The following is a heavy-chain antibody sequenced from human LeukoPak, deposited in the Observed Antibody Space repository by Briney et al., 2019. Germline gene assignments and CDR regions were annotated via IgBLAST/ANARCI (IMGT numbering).Heavy chain of an antibody. CDR3: ARASSTSCYY. CDR1: GFTFNNYW. J-gene: IGHJ4*02. Sequence: GGSLSLSCAASGFTFNNYWLHRVRQAPGKGLVWVSRINSDGSSTSYADSVKGRFTISRDNAKNTLYLQMNSLRAEDTAGYYCARASSTSCYYWGQGTLVTVSS. V-gene: IGHV3-74*01. CDR2: INSDGSST. D-gene: IGHD2-2*01.